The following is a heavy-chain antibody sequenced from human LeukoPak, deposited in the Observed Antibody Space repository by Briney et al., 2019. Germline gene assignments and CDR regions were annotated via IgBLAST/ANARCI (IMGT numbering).Heavy chain of an antibody. Sequence: PSETLSLTCTVSGGSISSYYWSWIRQHPGKGLEWIGYIYYSGSTYYNPSLKSRVTISVDTSKNQFSLKLSSVTAADTAVYYCAREGGGYYDSSGYSWFDPWGQGTLVTVSS. J-gene: IGHJ5*02. V-gene: IGHV4-59*06. CDR1: GGSISSYY. CDR2: IYYSGST. CDR3: AREGGGYYDSSGYSWFDP. D-gene: IGHD3-22*01.